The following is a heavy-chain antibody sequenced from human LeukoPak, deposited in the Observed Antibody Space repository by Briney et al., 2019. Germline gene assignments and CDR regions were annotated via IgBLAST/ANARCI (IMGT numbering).Heavy chain of an antibody. CDR3: AKRADGCSGVSCYYYYMDV. J-gene: IGHJ6*03. D-gene: IGHD2-15*01. V-gene: IGHV3-23*01. CDR2: ISGVGDST. CDR1: GFTFSNYA. Sequence: PGGSLRLSCAASGFTFSNYAMNWVRQAPGKGLEWVSWISGVGDSTYYAESVKGRVTMSRDNSKNTVYLQMNSLRVDDTAIYYSAKRADGCSGVSCYYYYMDVWGKGTTVTVSS.